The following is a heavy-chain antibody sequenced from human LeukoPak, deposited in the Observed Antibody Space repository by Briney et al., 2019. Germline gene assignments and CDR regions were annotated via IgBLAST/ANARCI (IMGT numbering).Heavy chain of an antibody. CDR3: AKDVAAGRRLYFDY. V-gene: IGHV3-53*01. Sequence: GGSLRLSCEGSGFTVSSNYMSWVRQAPGKGLEWVSVIYGGGGTYYADSVKGRFTISRDTSKNMVYLQMNSLRAEDTAVYYCAKDVAAGRRLYFDYWGQGTLVTVSS. CDR1: GFTVSSNY. CDR2: IYGGGGT. D-gene: IGHD6-13*01. J-gene: IGHJ4*02.